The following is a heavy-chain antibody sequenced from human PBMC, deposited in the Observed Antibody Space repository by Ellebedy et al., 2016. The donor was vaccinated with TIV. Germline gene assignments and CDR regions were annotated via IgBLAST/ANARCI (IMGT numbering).Heavy chain of an antibody. CDR1: GFTFSSYS. J-gene: IGHJ1*01. CDR2: ISSSSSYI. CDR3: ARDRGSYFEYFQH. Sequence: GGSLRLSXAASGFTFSSYSMNWVRQAPGKGLEWVSSISSSSSYIYYADSVKGRFTISRDNAKNSLYLQMNSLRAEDTAVYYCARDRGSYFEYFQHWGQGTLVTVSS. V-gene: IGHV3-21*01. D-gene: IGHD1-26*01.